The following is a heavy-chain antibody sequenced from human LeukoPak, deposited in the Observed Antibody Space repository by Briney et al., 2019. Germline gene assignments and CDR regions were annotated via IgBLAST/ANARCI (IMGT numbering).Heavy chain of an antibody. Sequence: QPGGSLRLSCAASGFTFSSYAMSWVRQAPGKGLEWVSAISGSGGSTYYADPVKGRFTISRDNSKNTLYLQMNSLRAEDTAVYHCAKDITPDLIAEDAFDIWGQGTMVTVSS. J-gene: IGHJ3*02. D-gene: IGHD6-13*01. CDR1: GFTFSSYA. CDR3: AKDITPDLIAEDAFDI. CDR2: ISGSGGST. V-gene: IGHV3-23*01.